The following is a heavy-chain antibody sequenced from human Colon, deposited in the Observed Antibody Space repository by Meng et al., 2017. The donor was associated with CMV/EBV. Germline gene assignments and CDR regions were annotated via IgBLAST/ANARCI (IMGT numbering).Heavy chain of an antibody. V-gene: IGHV1-18*01. D-gene: IGHD2-21*02. Sequence: KASGYKCDINGITWVRQVPGQGLEWVGWISGVNGDTNYAQKFQGRVTVTADTSTKTAYMELRGLKSDDSAVYYCARAGAEVTTHFDRWGQGTLVTVSS. J-gene: IGHJ4*02. CDR3: ARAGAEVTTHFDR. CDR2: ISGVNGDT. CDR1: GYKCDING.